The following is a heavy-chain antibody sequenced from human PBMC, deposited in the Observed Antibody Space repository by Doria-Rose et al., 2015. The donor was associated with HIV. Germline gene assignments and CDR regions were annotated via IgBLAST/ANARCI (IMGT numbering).Heavy chain of an antibody. D-gene: IGHD6-13*01. V-gene: IGHV2-26*01. J-gene: IGHJ4*02. CDR2: IFSDYDR. CDR3: ARIKSSRWYHKYYFDF. Sequence: VTLKESGPVLVKPAETLTLTCTVSGVSLSSPGMGVSWIRQPPGKALEWLANIFSDYDRSYNTSLKSRLTISRCTSKSQVVLTMTDMDPVDTATYYCARIKSSRWYHKYYFDFWGQGTLVIVSA. CDR1: GVSLSSPGMG.